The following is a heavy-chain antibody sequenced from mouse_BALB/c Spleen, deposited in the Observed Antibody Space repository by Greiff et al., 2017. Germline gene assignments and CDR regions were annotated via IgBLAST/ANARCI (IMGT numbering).Heavy chain of an antibody. J-gene: IGHJ3*01. V-gene: IGHV5-6-3*01. CDR3: ARDRGRGNYWFAY. CDR1: GFTFSSYG. Sequence: EVNLVESGGGLVQPGGSLKLSCAASGFTFSSYGMSWVRQTPDKRLELVATINSNGGSTYYPDSVKGRFTISRDNAKNTLYLQMSSLKSEDTAMYYCARDRGRGNYWFAYWGQGTLVTVSA. D-gene: IGHD2-1*01. CDR2: INSNGGST.